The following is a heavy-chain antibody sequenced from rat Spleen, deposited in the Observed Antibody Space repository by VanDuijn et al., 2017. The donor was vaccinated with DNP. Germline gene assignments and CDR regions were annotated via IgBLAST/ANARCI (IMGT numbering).Heavy chain of an antibody. D-gene: IGHD1-11*01. CDR2: IIYDGSST. CDR3: ATQTLNSY. V-gene: IGHV5S10*01. J-gene: IGHJ2*01. Sequence: EVHLVVSGGGLVQPGRSLKLSCAVSGLTFSDYYMAWVRQAPTKGLEWVATIIYDGSSTYYGDSVKGRFTISRDNAKSTLYLQMDSLRSEDTATYYCATQTLNSYWGQGVMVTVSS. CDR1: GLTFSDYY.